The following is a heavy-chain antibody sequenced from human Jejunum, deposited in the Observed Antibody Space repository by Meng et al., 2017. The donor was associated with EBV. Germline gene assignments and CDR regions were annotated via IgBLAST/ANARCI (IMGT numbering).Heavy chain of an antibody. V-gene: IGHV3-74*01. D-gene: IGHD1-26*01. J-gene: IGHJ4*02. CDR1: GFTLSSYW. CDR2: INNDGSAT. Sequence: EVQLVESXXGLVQXGGSVRVSCAASGFTLSSYWMQWVRQVPGKGLVWVSRINNDGSATTYADSVKGRFTISRDNAKNTLYLQMNSLRVEDTAVYYCARDQDGAGGTIDDWGQGTLVTVSS. CDR3: ARDQDGAGGTIDD.